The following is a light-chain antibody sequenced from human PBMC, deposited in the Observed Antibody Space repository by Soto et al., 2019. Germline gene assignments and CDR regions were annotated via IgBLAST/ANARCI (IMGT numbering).Light chain of an antibody. CDR1: QSIDIW. CDR2: DAS. CDR3: QQYNQWPIT. Sequence: DIQMTQSPSTLSASVGDTVTITCRASQSIDIWLAWYQQKPGKAPKLLIFDASSLESGVPSRFSGSGSGTEFTLTISSLQPDDFATYFCQQYNQWPITFGQGTRLEIK. V-gene: IGKV1-5*01. J-gene: IGKJ5*01.